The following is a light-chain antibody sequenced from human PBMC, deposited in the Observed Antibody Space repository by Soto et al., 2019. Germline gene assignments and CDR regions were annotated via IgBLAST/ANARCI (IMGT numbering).Light chain of an antibody. V-gene: IGKV3-15*01. Sequence: EKVMTQSPVTLSVFPGERATLSCRASQSVGSKLAWYQQKPGQAPRLLIYGASNRATGIPVRFSGSGSGTEVTLTISSLQSEDFAVYYCQQYDVWPALTFGGGTKVEIK. J-gene: IGKJ4*01. CDR1: QSVGSK. CDR2: GAS. CDR3: QQYDVWPALT.